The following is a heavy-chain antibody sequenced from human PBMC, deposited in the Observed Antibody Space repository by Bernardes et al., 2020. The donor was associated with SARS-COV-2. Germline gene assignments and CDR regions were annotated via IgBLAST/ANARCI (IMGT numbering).Heavy chain of an antibody. Sequence: SETLSLTCAVYGGSFSGYYWSWIRQSPGKGLEWIGEINHSEKTNYSPSLESRVSISLDTSKNQFSLNLTSVTAADTAVYYCARGADNSGYSPWGQGTLVIVSS. CDR2: INHSEKT. D-gene: IGHD6-19*01. V-gene: IGHV4-34*01. J-gene: IGHJ4*02. CDR3: ARGADNSGYSP. CDR1: GGSFSGYY.